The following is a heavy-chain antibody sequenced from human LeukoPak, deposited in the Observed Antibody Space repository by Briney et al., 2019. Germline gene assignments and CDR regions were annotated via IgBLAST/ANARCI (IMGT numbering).Heavy chain of an antibody. D-gene: IGHD6-13*01. V-gene: IGHV1-69*13. CDR3: ARDLSGYSSSWYDY. CDR2: IIPIFGTA. Sequence: SVKVSCKASGGTFSSYAISWVRQAPGQGLEWMGGIIPIFGTANYAQKFQGRVTITADESTSTAYMELSSLRSDDTAVYYCARDLSGYSSSWYDYWGQGTLVTVSS. CDR1: GGTFSSYA. J-gene: IGHJ4*02.